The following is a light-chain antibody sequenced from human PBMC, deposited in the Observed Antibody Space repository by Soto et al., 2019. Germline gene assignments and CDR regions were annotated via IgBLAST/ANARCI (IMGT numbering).Light chain of an antibody. Sequence: QSVLTQPASVSGSPGQSIAISCTGTSSDLGAYDYVSWYQQQPDKAPKLIIYEVTKRPSGVSNRFSGSKSGNTASLTISGLQPEDEADYYCSSHTRGNTRVLGTGTKVTVL. CDR1: SSDLGAYDY. CDR2: EVT. V-gene: IGLV2-14*01. J-gene: IGLJ1*01. CDR3: SSHTRGNTRV.